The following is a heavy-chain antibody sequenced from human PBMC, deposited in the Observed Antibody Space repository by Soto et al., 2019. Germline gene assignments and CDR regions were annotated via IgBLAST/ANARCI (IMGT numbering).Heavy chain of an antibody. J-gene: IGHJ6*02. CDR3: ARGQYSMDV. CDR1: GFTFRSYT. V-gene: IGHV3-48*02. Sequence: LRLSCAASGFTFRSYTMNWVRRAPGKGLEWISYISRSGSPKYYADSVKGRFTIPRDNAKNSLYLQMNSLRDEDTAVYYCARGQYSMDVWGQGTTVTVSS. CDR2: ISRSGSPK.